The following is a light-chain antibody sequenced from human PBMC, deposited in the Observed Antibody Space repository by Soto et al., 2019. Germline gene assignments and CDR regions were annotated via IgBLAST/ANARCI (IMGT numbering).Light chain of an antibody. CDR2: GAS. J-gene: IGKJ2*01. Sequence: PGERAPLSCRASQSVYSNYLAWYQQKPGQAPKLLIYGASSRATGIPDRFSGSGSGTDFTLTISRLEPEDFAVYFCQQYGSSLRTFGQGTNLEIK. V-gene: IGKV3-20*01. CDR3: QQYGSSLRT. CDR1: QSVYSNY.